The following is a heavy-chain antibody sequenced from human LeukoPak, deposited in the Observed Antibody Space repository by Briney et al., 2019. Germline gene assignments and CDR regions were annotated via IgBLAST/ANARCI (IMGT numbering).Heavy chain of an antibody. V-gene: IGHV3-7*01. Sequence: GGSLRLSSEASGFTFSSFWMIWVRQAPGKGLEWVANIKPDGSEKNCVDSVKGRFTISRDNAKNSLYLQMNSLRAGDTAVYYCARINGGGYYAPWGQGTLVTVSS. J-gene: IGHJ5*02. D-gene: IGHD3-22*01. CDR1: GFTFSSFW. CDR3: ARINGGGYYAP. CDR2: IKPDGSEK.